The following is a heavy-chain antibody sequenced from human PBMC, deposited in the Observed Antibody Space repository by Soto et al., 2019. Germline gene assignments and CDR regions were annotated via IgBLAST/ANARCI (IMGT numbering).Heavy chain of an antibody. J-gene: IGHJ4*02. D-gene: IGHD4-17*01. CDR1: GYTFAAYY. Sequence: QVQLVQSGAEVKKPGASVKVSCKTSGYTFAAYYIHWIRQAPGQGLEWMGWINPTSGGTVYAQNFQDRGTMTRDTSLRTAYMELRRLNSDDTAVYYCARDPDYGDYWGYFFDSWGQGTPVTVSS. CDR3: ARDPDYGDYWGYFFDS. V-gene: IGHV1-2*02. CDR2: INPTSGGT.